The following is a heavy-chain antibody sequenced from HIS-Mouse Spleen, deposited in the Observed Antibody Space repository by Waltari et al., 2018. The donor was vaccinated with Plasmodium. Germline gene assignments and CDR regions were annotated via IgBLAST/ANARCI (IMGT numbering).Heavy chain of an antibody. V-gene: IGHV4-34*01. CDR2: INHSGST. Sequence: KGLEWIGEINHSGSTNYNPSLKSRVTISVDTSKNQFSLKLSSVTAADTAVYYCARAPIRDAFDIWGQGTMVTVSS. J-gene: IGHJ3*02. CDR3: ARAPIRDAFDI. D-gene: IGHD3-9*01.